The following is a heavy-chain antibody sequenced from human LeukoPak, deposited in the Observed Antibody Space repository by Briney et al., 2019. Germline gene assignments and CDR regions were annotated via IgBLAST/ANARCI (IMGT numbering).Heavy chain of an antibody. CDR3: GRGPIELWLHNGIDV. D-gene: IGHD5-18*01. V-gene: IGHV3-49*04. CDR2: IRSRAYRGAT. J-gene: IGHJ6*02. CDR1: GFTFGDHA. Sequence: GGSLRLSCSTSGFTFGDHAMSWVRQAPGKGLEWVGFIRSRAYRGATEYAASVRDRFTISRDDSKSIAYLQMNSLKIDDTAVYFCGRGPIELWLHNGIDVWGQGTTVTVSS.